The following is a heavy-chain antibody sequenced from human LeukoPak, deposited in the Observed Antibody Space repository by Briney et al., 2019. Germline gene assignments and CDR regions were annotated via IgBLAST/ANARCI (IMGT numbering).Heavy chain of an antibody. CDR2: IYHSGST. Sequence: KPSGTLSLTCAVSGGSISSSNWWSWVRQPPGKGLEWIGEIYHSGSTHYNPSLKSQVTISVDRSKNQFSLKLSSVTAADTAVYYCARGDYVNYFDYWGQGTLVTVSS. V-gene: IGHV4-4*02. CDR3: ARGDYVNYFDY. J-gene: IGHJ4*02. D-gene: IGHD4-17*01. CDR1: GGSISSSNW.